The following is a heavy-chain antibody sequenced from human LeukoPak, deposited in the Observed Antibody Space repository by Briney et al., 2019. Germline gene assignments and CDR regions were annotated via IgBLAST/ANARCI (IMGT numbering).Heavy chain of an antibody. D-gene: IGHD6-6*01. Sequence: PGGSLRLSCAASGFTFSSYWMHWVRQAPGKGLVWVSRINTDGSSTVYADSVKGRFTISRDYAENTLYLQMNSLRAEDTAVYYCARGDSSSSFDYWGQGTLVTVSS. CDR3: ARGDSSSSFDY. CDR1: GFTFSSYW. V-gene: IGHV3-74*01. J-gene: IGHJ4*02. CDR2: INTDGSST.